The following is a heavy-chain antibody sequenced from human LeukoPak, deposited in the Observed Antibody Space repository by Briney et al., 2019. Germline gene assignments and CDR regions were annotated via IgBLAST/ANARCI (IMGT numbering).Heavy chain of an antibody. CDR3: ARETRLHSGSYSNDAFDI. D-gene: IGHD1-26*01. V-gene: IGHV4-59*01. Sequence: SETLSLTCTVSGGSISSYYWSWIRQPPGKGLEGIGYISYSGSTDYNPSLKSRVTISLDTSKNQFSLRLSSVTAADTAVYYCARETRLHSGSYSNDAFDIWGQGTMVTVSS. CDR1: GGSISSYY. J-gene: IGHJ3*02. CDR2: ISYSGST.